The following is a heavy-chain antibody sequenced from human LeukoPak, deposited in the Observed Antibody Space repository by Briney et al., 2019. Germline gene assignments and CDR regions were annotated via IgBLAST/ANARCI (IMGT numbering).Heavy chain of an antibody. J-gene: IGHJ4*02. CDR3: ARERGDY. Sequence: GGGLRLSCAASGFTFSRYSMNGVRQAPGRGGEGGSCISSRSSYIYYADSVKGRFTIYRDNAKNSLYLHMNSLRAEDTAVYYCARERGDYWGQGTLVTVSS. D-gene: IGHD3-10*01. CDR1: GFTFSRYS. CDR2: ISSRSSYI. V-gene: IGHV3-21*01.